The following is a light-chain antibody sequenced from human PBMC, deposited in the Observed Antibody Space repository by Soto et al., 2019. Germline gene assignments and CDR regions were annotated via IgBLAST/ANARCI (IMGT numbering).Light chain of an antibody. CDR2: DAS. Sequence: PSTLSASVGDRVTITCRAIQSISSRLAWYQQKPGKAPKLLIYDASSLESGVPSRFSGSGSGTEFTLTISSLQPDEFATYYCQQYNSDSWTFGQGTK. V-gene: IGKV1-5*01. J-gene: IGKJ1*01. CDR1: QSISSR. CDR3: QQYNSDSWT.